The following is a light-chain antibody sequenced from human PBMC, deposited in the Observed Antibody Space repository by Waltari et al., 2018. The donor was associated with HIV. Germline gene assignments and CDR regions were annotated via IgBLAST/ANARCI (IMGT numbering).Light chain of an antibody. CDR2: DVS. J-gene: IGLJ3*02. V-gene: IGLV2-23*02. Sequence: QSALTQPASVSGSPGPSITLSCTGTSSDVGGYNYVSWYQQHPGKAPKLMIYDVSKRPSGVSNRFSGSKSGNTASLTISGLQAEDEADYYCCSYAGSSTVFGGGTKLTVL. CDR3: CSYAGSSTV. CDR1: SSDVGGYNY.